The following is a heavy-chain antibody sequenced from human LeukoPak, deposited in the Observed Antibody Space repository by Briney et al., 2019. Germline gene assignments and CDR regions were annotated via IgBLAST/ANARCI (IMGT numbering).Heavy chain of an antibody. CDR1: GFTFSSIA. D-gene: IGHD1-1*01. Sequence: PGESLRLSCAASGFTFSSIAMTWVRQAPGKGLEWVSTIRSSGETTYNADSVKGRFTISRDNSKKTLYLQLNSLRVEDTAIYYCAKGQELDDGVFDSWGQGTLVSVSS. V-gene: IGHV3-23*01. CDR2: IRSSGETT. J-gene: IGHJ4*02. CDR3: AKGQELDDGVFDS.